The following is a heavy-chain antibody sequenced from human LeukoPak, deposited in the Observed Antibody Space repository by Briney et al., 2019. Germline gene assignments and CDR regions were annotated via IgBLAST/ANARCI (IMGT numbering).Heavy chain of an antibody. V-gene: IGHV4-59*01. CDR3: ASTWADILTGYYPYYFDY. Sequence: SETLSLTCTVSGGSISSYYWSWIRQPPGKGLEWIGYIYYSGSTNYNPSLKSRVTISVDTSKNQFSLKLSSVTAADTAVYYCASTWADILTGYYPYYFDYWGQGTLVTVSS. CDR2: IYYSGST. CDR1: GGSISSYY. D-gene: IGHD3-9*01. J-gene: IGHJ4*02.